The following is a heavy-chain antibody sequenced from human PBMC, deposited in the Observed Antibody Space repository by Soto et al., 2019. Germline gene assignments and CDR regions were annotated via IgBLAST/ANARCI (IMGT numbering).Heavy chain of an antibody. CDR1: GGSISSGGYS. D-gene: IGHD5-12*01. Sequence: SETLSLTCAVSGGSISSGGYSWSWIRQPPGKGLEWIGYIYHSGSTYYNPSLKSRVTISVDRSKNQFSLKLSSVTAADTAVYYCARLRDGYNLYLDYWGQGTLVTVS. CDR2: IYHSGST. V-gene: IGHV4-30-2*01. J-gene: IGHJ4*02. CDR3: ARLRDGYNLYLDY.